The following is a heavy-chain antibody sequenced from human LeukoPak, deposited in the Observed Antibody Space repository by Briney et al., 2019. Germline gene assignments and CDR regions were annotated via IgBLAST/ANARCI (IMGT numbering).Heavy chain of an antibody. J-gene: IGHJ4*02. D-gene: IGHD4-17*01. CDR2: IYYSGST. Sequence: SETLSLTCTVSGGSISSYYWSWIRQPPGKGLEWIGYIYYSGSTNYNPSLKSRVTISVDTSKNQFSLKLSSVTAADTAVYYCARHSDYAAYFDYWGQGTLVTVSS. CDR1: GGSISSYY. CDR3: ARHSDYAAYFDY. V-gene: IGHV4-59*08.